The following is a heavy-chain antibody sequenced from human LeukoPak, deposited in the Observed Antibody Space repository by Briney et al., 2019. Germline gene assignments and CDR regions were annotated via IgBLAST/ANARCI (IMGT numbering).Heavy chain of an antibody. CDR1: GGSISSSSYY. CDR3: ARYCSGGSCYPT. Sequence: SGTLSLTCTVSGGSISSSSYYWGWIRQPPGKGLEWIGSIYYSGSTYYNPSLKSRVTISVDTSKNQFSLKLSSVTAADTAVYYCARYCSGGSCYPTWGQGTLVTVSS. D-gene: IGHD2-15*01. CDR2: IYYSGST. V-gene: IGHV4-39*07. J-gene: IGHJ5*02.